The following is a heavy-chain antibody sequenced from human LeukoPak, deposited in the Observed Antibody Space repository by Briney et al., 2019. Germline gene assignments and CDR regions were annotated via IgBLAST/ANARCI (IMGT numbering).Heavy chain of an antibody. CDR3: WRDGSGGSGKPRTSIDY. CDR1: GGTFSSYA. D-gene: IGHD3-10*01. CDR2: IITNFGTA. V-gene: IGHV1-69*06. Sequence: ASVNVSCKASGGTFSSYAISWVRKPPAQGLEWKGGIITNFGTANNAQQFHDRGTTTAVKSTSKPYTQQSSLRSAATAVYYYWRDGSGGSGKPRTSIDYWGQGTLVTVSS. J-gene: IGHJ4*02.